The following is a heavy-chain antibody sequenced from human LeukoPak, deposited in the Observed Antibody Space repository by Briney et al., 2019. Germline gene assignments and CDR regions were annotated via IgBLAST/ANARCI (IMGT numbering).Heavy chain of an antibody. D-gene: IGHD2-2*01. V-gene: IGHV3-7*01. J-gene: IGHJ3*02. CDR3: ARESIVVVPTTMDDASDI. CDR2: IKQDGSEQ. Sequence: GGSLRLSCAASGFTFSHYYMSWVRQAPGKGLEWVANIKQDGSEQFYLDSVKGRFIISRDNAKNALYLQMHSLRVEDTAVYYCARESIVVVPTTMDDASDIWGQGTMVTVSS. CDR1: GFTFSHYY.